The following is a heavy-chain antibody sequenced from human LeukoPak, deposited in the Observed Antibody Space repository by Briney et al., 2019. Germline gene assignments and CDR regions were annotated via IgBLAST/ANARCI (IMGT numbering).Heavy chain of an antibody. CDR1: GDSVSSKSAA. D-gene: IGHD1-26*01. CDR3: ARSGGPLGN. V-gene: IGHV6-1*01. CDR2: TYFRSKWYS. Sequence: SQTLSLTCAISGDSVSSKSAAWNWIRQSPWRGLEWLGRTYFRSKWYSESAVSVKGRTTINPDTSKNQFSLQLNSVTPEDTAVYYCARSGGPLGNWGQGTLVTVSS. J-gene: IGHJ4*02.